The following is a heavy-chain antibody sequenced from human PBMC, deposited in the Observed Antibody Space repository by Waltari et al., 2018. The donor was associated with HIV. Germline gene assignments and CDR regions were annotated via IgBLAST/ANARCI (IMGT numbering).Heavy chain of an antibody. CDR1: GFTFSNHW. Sequence: EVQVVESGGGLVQPGGSLRLSCVASGFTFSNHWMIWVRQAPGKGLECVANIKQDGSEKYYADSVKGRFTISRDNAKNSVYLQMNSLRVEDTAIYYCARDHRDFFDYWQQGALVTVSS. CDR2: IKQDGSEK. CDR3: ARDHRDFFDY. D-gene: IGHD3-10*01. J-gene: IGHJ4*02. V-gene: IGHV3-7*01.